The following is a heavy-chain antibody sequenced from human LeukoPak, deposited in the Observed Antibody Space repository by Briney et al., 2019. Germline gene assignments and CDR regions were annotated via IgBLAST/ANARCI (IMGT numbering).Heavy chain of an antibody. V-gene: IGHV3-23*01. CDR3: AKLYCSGGTCYLP. CDR2: ISGSGGST. Sequence: GGSLRLSCAASGFTFSSYAMSWVRQAPGKGLELVSAISGSGGSTYYADSVKGRFTISRDNSKNTLYLQMNSLSAEDTAVYYCAKLYCSGGTCYLPWGQGTLVTVSS. J-gene: IGHJ4*02. CDR1: GFTFSSYA. D-gene: IGHD2-15*01.